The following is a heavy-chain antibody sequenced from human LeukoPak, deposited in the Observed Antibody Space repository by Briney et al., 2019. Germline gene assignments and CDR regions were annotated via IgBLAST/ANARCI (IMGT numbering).Heavy chain of an antibody. CDR2: MNPNSGNT. V-gene: IGHV1-8*02. CDR3: ARGGLPRKYSSGWYE. D-gene: IGHD6-19*01. J-gene: IGHJ4*02. CDR1: GGTFSSYA. Sequence: ASVKVSCKASGGTFSSYAISWVRQATGQGLEWMGWMNPNSGNTGYAQKFQGRVTMTRNTSISTAYMELSSLRSEDTAVYYCARGGLPRKYSSGWYEWGQGTLVTVSS.